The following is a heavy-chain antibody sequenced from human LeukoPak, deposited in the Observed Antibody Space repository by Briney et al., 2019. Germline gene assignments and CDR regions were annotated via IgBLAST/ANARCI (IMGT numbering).Heavy chain of an antibody. Sequence: PGGSLRLSRAASGFTFSNYSMNWVRQAPGKGLEWVSYISTRSGTIYYTDSVKGRFTISRDNAKNSLYLQMNSLRDEDTAVYYCARDRGGYEFFDSWGQGILVTVSS. J-gene: IGHJ4*02. CDR1: GFTFSNYS. V-gene: IGHV3-48*02. CDR3: ARDRGGYEFFDS. CDR2: ISTRSGTI. D-gene: IGHD5-12*01.